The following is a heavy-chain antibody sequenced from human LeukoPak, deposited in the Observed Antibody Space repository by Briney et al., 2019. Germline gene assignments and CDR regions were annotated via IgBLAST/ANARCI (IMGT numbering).Heavy chain of an antibody. D-gene: IGHD3-10*01. CDR1: GFTFSSYW. CDR3: ARDLRVRGDFYYYYYMDV. V-gene: IGHV3-7*03. J-gene: IGHJ6*03. CDR2: IKQDGSEK. Sequence: GGSLRLSCAASGFTFSSYWMSWVRQAPGKGLEWVANIKQDGSEKYYVDSVKGRFTISRDNSKNTLYLQMNSLRAEDTAVYYCARDLRVRGDFYYYYYMDVWGKGTTVTVSS.